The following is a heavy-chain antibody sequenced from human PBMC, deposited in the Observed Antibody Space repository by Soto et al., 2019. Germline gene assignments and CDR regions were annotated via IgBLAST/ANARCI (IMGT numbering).Heavy chain of an antibody. CDR3: VRDDGASPYDY. J-gene: IGHJ4*02. CDR2: ISSSSSYI. Sequence: GGPLRLSCAASGLTFSSYSMNWVRQAPGKGLEWVSSISSSSSYIYYADSVKGRFTISRDNFKNTVYLQMTSLRADDSGIYYCVRDDGASPYDYWGPGTLVTVSS. D-gene: IGHD2-2*01. V-gene: IGHV3-21*01. CDR1: GLTFSSYS.